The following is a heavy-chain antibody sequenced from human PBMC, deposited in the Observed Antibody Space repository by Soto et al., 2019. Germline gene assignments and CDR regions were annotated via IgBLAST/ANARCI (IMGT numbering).Heavy chain of an antibody. D-gene: IGHD5-18*01. CDR2: ISGYNGNT. Sequence: QVQLVQSGAEVMTPGASVKVSCKASGYTFSSFGLSWVRQAPGQGLEWMGWISGYNGNTNSAERFQGRVTMTTDTSTSTAYMEVRSLTSDDTAVYYCARDKGYGFGWSSSSGMDVWGQGTTVTVSS. J-gene: IGHJ6*02. V-gene: IGHV1-18*01. CDR1: GYTFSSFG. CDR3: ARDKGYGFGWSSSSGMDV.